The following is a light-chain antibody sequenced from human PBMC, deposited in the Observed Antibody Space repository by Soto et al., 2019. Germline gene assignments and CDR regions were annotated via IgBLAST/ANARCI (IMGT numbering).Light chain of an antibody. CDR1: SSNIGSNT. CDR3: AAWDDSLNGFYV. J-gene: IGLJ1*01. V-gene: IGLV1-44*01. Sequence: QSVLTQPPSASGTPGQRVTISCSGSSSNIGSNTVNWYQQLPGTAPKLLIYSNNQRPSGVPDRFSGSKSGTSASLAISGLQSEDEADYYRAAWDDSLNGFYVFGTGTKVT. CDR2: SNN.